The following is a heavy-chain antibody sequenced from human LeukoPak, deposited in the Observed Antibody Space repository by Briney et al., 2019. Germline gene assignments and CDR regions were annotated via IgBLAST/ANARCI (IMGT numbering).Heavy chain of an antibody. D-gene: IGHD3-10*01. CDR3: ALHYGDYYYYYMDV. CDR1: GGTFSSYA. V-gene: IGHV1-69*05. J-gene: IGHJ6*03. Sequence: SVKVSCKASGGTFSSYAISWVRQAPGQGLEWMGGIIPIFGTANYAQKCPGRVTITTDESTSTAYMELSSLRSADTAVYYCALHYGDYYYYYMDVWGKGTTVTVSS. CDR2: IIPIFGTA.